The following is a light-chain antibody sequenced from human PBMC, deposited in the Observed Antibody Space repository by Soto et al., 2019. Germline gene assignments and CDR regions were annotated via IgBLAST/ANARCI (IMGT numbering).Light chain of an antibody. Sequence: QSALTQPPSASGSPGLSVTISCTGTSSDVGGFNYVSWYQHHPGKAPKLMIYEVNKRPSGVPDRFSGSKSGNTASLTVSGLQTEDEADYYCTSYAGSNNFGVFGGGTKLTVL. CDR3: TSYAGSNNFGV. CDR1: SSDVGGFNY. CDR2: EVN. V-gene: IGLV2-8*01. J-gene: IGLJ3*02.